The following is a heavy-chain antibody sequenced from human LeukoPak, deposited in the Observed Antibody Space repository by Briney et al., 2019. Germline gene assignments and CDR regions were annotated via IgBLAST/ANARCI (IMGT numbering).Heavy chain of an antibody. D-gene: IGHD3-22*01. CDR2: INPSGGST. V-gene: IGHV1-46*01. CDR1: GYTFTSYY. Sequence: ASVKVSCKASGYTFTSYYMHWVRQAPGQGLEWMGIINPSGGSTSYAQKFQGRVTMTRDTSTSTVYMELSSLRSEDTAVYYCARAPGSYYDSSGYRFDYWGQGTLVTVSS. J-gene: IGHJ4*02. CDR3: ARAPGSYYDSSGYRFDY.